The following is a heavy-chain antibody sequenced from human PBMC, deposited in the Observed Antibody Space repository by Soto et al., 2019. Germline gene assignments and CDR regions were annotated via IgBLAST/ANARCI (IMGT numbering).Heavy chain of an antibody. CDR3: ARDPPPPDY. Sequence: QVQLVQSGAEVKKPGASVKVSCKASGYTFASYAISWMRQAPGQGLEWMGWISAYNGNTNYAQKLQGRVTMTTDTSTSTAYTELRSLRSDDSAVYYCARDPPPPDYWGQGTLVTVSS. J-gene: IGHJ4*02. CDR2: ISAYNGNT. CDR1: GYTFASYA. V-gene: IGHV1-18*01.